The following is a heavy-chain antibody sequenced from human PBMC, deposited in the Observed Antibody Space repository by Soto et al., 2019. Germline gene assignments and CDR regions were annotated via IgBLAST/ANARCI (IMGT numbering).Heavy chain of an antibody. V-gene: IGHV3-33*01. Sequence: PGGSLRLSCAASGFTFSSYGMHWVRQAPGKGLEWVAVIWYDGSNKYYADSVKGRFTISRDNSKNTLYLQMNSLRAEDTAVYYCAREDRDSYGYGYWGQGTLVTVSS. CDR3: AREDRDSYGYGY. CDR2: IWYDGSNK. J-gene: IGHJ4*02. CDR1: GFTFSSYG. D-gene: IGHD5-18*01.